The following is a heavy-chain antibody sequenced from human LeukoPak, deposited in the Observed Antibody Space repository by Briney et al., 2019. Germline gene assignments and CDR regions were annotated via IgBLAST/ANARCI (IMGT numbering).Heavy chain of an antibody. CDR3: ARDGGPYCSSTSCYADYYYYMDV. Sequence: ASVKVSCKASGYTFTGYYMHWVRQAPGQGLEWMGWINPNSGGTNYAQKFQGRVTMTRDTSISTAYMELSRLRSDDTAVYYCARDGGPYCSSTSCYADYYYYMDVWGKGTTVTVSS. J-gene: IGHJ6*03. D-gene: IGHD2-2*01. CDR2: INPNSGGT. CDR1: GYTFTGYY. V-gene: IGHV1-2*02.